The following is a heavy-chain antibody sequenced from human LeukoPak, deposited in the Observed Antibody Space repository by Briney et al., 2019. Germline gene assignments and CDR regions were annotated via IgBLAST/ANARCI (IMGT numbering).Heavy chain of an antibody. CDR2: VSGDNGKT. Sequence: ASVKVSCKASGYTFTDYYIHWVRQAPGQGLEWMGWVSGDNGKTNYAQNFQGRLTMTTDTSTSTVYMELRSLRSDDTAVYYCARDPSGGTTTFDYWGQGTLVTVSS. D-gene: IGHD1-26*01. J-gene: IGHJ4*02. CDR3: ARDPSGGTTTFDY. CDR1: GYTFTDYY. V-gene: IGHV1-18*01.